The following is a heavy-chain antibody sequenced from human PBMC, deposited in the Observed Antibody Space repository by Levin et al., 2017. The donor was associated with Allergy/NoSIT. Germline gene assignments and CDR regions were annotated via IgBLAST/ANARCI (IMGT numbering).Heavy chain of an antibody. CDR3: AREPPNGMDV. Sequence: GGSLRLSCAASGFTFNTYNMNWVRQAPGKGLKWISYISGGGTAIYYADSVKGRFSISRDKGKNSVSLQMNSLRAEDTAVYYCAREPPNGMDVWGQGTAVTVSS. V-gene: IGHV3-48*01. CDR2: ISGGGTAI. J-gene: IGHJ6*02. CDR1: GFTFNTYN.